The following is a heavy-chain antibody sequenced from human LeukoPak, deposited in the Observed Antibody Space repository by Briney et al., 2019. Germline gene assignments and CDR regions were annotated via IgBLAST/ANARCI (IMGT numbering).Heavy chain of an antibody. CDR2: IKADGSET. CDR1: GLTFSSYW. V-gene: IGHV3-74*01. D-gene: IGHD3-10*01. Sequence: GGSLRLSCEASGLTFSSYWMHWVRQAPGKGLVWVSRIKADGSETSYADSVKGRFTISRDNAKNTLYLQMNSLRDEDTAMYYCASPYRGTMVRGHGMDVWGQGTTVTVSS. CDR3: ASPYRGTMVRGHGMDV. J-gene: IGHJ6*02.